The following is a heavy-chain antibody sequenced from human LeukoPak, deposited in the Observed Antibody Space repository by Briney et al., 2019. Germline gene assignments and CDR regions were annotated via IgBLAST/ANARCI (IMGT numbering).Heavy chain of an antibody. CDR1: GGTFSNYA. Sequence: ASVKVSCKASGGTFSNYAISWVRRAPGQGLEWVGRIIPILGIPNYAQKFQGRVTITADKSTGTAYMELSSLRSEDTAVYYCARDEATGAAFDIWGQGSMVTVSS. J-gene: IGHJ3*02. CDR2: IIPILGIP. V-gene: IGHV1-69*04. CDR3: ARDEATGAAFDI.